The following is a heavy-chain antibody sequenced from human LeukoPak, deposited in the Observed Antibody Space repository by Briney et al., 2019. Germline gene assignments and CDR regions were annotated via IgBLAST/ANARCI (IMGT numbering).Heavy chain of an antibody. J-gene: IGHJ6*03. CDR2: IYCSGST. V-gene: IGHV4-39*01. D-gene: IGHD3-10*01. Sequence: SETLSLTCTVSGGSISSSSYYWGWIRQPPGKGLEWIGRIYCSGSTYYNPSLKSRVTISVDTSKNQFSLKLSSVTAADTAVYYCARLKVRGVFYYYYMDVWGKGTTVTVSS. CDR3: ARLKVRGVFYYYYMDV. CDR1: GGSISSSSYY.